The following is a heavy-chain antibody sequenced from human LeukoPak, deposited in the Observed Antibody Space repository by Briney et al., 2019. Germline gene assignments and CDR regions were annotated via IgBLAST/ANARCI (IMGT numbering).Heavy chain of an antibody. CDR1: GFTFNSYS. J-gene: IGHJ6*03. V-gene: IGHV3-7*01. Sequence: GVSLRLPCAPSGFTFNSYSMNWVRHATGGGVEGGANIKQDEREKHHVDSVKCRFTISRDNAKNSRYLQMNSLRVEDTGLYYCARGNSMVGGVRVYYYYYMDVWGKGTTVTISS. CDR2: IKQDEREK. D-gene: IGHD3-10*01. CDR3: ARGNSMVGGVRVYYYYYMDV.